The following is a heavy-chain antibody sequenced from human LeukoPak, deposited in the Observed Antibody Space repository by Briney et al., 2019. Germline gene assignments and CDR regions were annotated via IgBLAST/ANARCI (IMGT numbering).Heavy chain of an antibody. CDR2: IYPGDSDT. CDR1: GYSFTSYW. D-gene: IGHD2-2*01. V-gene: IGHV5-51*01. Sequence: GESLKISCKASGYSFTSYWIGWVRQMPGKGLEWMGIIYPGDSDTTYSPSFQGQVTISADKSISTAYLQWSSLKASDTAMYYCARRDGYCSSTGCYADYYYGMDVWGQGTTVTVSS. J-gene: IGHJ6*02. CDR3: ARRDGYCSSTGCYADYYYGMDV.